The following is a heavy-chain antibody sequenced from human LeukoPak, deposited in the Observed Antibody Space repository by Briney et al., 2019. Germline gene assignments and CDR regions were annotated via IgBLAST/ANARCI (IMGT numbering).Heavy chain of an antibody. V-gene: IGHV1-3*03. J-gene: IGHJ5*02. CDR1: GYTFNTYG. Sequence: ASVKVSCKSSGYTFNTYGMNWVRQAPGQGLEWMGWINAGNGNTKYSQEIQGRVTITRDTSASIAYMELSSLRYDDMAVYYCARGYGDYATWGQGTLVTVSS. CDR3: ARGYGDYAT. CDR2: INAGNGNT. D-gene: IGHD4-17*01.